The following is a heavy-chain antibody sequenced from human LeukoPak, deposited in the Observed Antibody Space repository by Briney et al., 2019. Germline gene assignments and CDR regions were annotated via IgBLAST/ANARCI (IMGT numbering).Heavy chain of an antibody. CDR3: ARTLGYCSGGSCYSDYYYGMDV. CDR2: IIPIFGTA. D-gene: IGHD2-15*01. CDR1: GGTFSSYA. J-gene: IGHJ6*04. V-gene: IGHV1-69*13. Sequence: SVKVSCRASGGTFSSYAISWVRQAPGQGLEWMGGIIPIFGTANYAQKFQGRVTITADESTSTAYMELSSLRSEDTAVYYCARTLGYCSGGSCYSDYYYGMDVWGKGTTVTVSS.